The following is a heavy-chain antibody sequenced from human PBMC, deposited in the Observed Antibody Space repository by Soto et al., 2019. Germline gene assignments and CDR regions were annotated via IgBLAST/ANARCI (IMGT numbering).Heavy chain of an antibody. J-gene: IGHJ5*01. CDR3: ARETYHYDSDADKFFLDSAS. V-gene: IGHV4-34*01. CDR1: GGSFSGHF. D-gene: IGHD3-22*01. CDR2: IGHTGAT. Sequence: SETLSLTCDVYGGSFSGHFWGWIRQSPERGLEWIGEIGHTGATNYKASLQSRVIISLDTSKNQFSLRLSSVTAADTAVYFCARETYHYDSDADKFFLDSASWG.